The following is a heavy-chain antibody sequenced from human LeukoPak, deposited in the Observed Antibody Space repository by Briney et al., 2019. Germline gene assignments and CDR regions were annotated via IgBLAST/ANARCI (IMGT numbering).Heavy chain of an antibody. CDR1: GGTFSSYA. D-gene: IGHD5-24*01. CDR2: IIPIFGTA. CDR3: ARDRDGYIYFVY. Sequence: SSVKVSCKASGGTFSSYAISWVRQAPGQGLEWMGRIIPIFGTANYAQKFQGRVTITTDESTSTAYMELSSLRSEDTAVYYCARDRDGYIYFVYWGQGTLVTVSS. J-gene: IGHJ4*02. V-gene: IGHV1-69*05.